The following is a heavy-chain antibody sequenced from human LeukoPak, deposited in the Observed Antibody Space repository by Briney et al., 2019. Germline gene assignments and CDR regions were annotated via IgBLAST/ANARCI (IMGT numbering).Heavy chain of an antibody. CDR1: GGTFSSYA. J-gene: IGHJ2*01. CDR2: IIPISGTA. D-gene: IGHD6-19*01. V-gene: IGHV1-69*05. CDR3: GRGRIAVPGTGRPRWYFDL. Sequence: SVKVSCKASGGTFSSYAISWVRQAPGQGLEWMGGIIPISGTANYAQKFQGRVTITTDESTSTAYMELSSLRSEDTAVYYCGRGRIAVPGTGRPRWYFDLGGRGTLVIVSS.